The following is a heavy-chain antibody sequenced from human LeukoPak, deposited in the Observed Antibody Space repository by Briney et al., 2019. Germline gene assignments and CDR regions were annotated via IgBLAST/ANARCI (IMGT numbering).Heavy chain of an antibody. D-gene: IGHD6-13*01. CDR3: EKGRRGGGIDGFDL. Sequence: GGSLRLPCAASGFTFSSYAMTWVRQAPGKGLEWVSAISGSGGSTYYADAVKGRVTISRDNYKTTMYVQMNILRPAAKAVYYCEKGRRGGGIDGFDLWGQGTLVTVSS. CDR2: ISGSGGST. CDR1: GFTFSSYA. J-gene: IGHJ3*01. V-gene: IGHV3-23*01.